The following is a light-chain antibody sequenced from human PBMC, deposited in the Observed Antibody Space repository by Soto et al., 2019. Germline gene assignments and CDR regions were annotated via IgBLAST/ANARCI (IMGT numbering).Light chain of an antibody. CDR2: DDS. J-gene: IGLJ2*01. V-gene: IGLV3-21*02. Sequence: SYELTQPPSVSVAPGQTARITCGGSNIGSYSVHWYQQKPGQAPVLVVHDDSDRPSGIPGRFSGSNSGNTATLTISRVEAGDEADYYCQVWDRSSDHVVFGAGTKVTVL. CDR1: NIGSYS. CDR3: QVWDRSSDHVV.